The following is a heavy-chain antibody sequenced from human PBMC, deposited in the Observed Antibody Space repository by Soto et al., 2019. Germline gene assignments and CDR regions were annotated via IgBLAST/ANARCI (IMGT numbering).Heavy chain of an antibody. CDR1: GFTFRSYA. J-gene: IGHJ4*02. V-gene: IGHV3-23*01. D-gene: IGHD1-26*01. CDR3: AKDLLPGYYDY. Sequence: GGSLSLSCAASGFTFRSYAMNWVRQAPGKGLQWVSSISGSGDSTYADSVKGRFTISRDNSKNTMYLQMNSLRAEDTAVYYCAKDLLPGYYDYWGQGTLVTVSS. CDR2: ISGSGDST.